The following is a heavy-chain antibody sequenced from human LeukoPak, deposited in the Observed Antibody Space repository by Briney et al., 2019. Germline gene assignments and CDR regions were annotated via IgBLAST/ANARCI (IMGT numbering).Heavy chain of an antibody. V-gene: IGHV3-30*01. J-gene: IGHJ3*02. CDR3: AREGGSTDYDFWSSQPARDAFDI. D-gene: IGHD3-3*01. Sequence: GGSLRLSCAASGFTFSSYAMHWVRQAPGKGLEWVAVISYDGSNKYYADSVKGRFTISRDNSKNTLYLQMNSLRAEDTAAYYCAREGGSTDYDFWSSQPARDAFDIWGQGTMVTVSS. CDR1: GFTFSSYA. CDR2: ISYDGSNK.